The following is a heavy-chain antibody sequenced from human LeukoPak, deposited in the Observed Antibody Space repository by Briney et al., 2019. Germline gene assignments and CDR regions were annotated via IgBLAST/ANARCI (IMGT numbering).Heavy chain of an antibody. CDR2: ITATSSST. V-gene: IGHV3-23*01. J-gene: IGHJ6*03. CDR1: GFTFSSYG. Sequence: GGSLRLSCAASGFTFSSYGMSWVRQAPGKGLEWVSAITATSSSTHDADSVQGRFTISRDNSKNTLYLQMNSLRAEDTAVYYCARDHVYYDILTGYPPAYYYYYYMDVGGKGTTVTISS. CDR3: ARDHVYYDILTGYPPAYYYYYYMDV. D-gene: IGHD3-9*01.